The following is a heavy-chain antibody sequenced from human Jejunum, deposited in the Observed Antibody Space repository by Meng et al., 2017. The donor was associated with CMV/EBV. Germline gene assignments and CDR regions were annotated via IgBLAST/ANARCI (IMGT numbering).Heavy chain of an antibody. Sequence: AVSLFTVNLISLRWVRRAPGMCLEWVSSLSTGGSSFYRDSVEGRFVISRDTSKNTLYLQMNSLRPEDTAIYYCAKGEGRPHYYFDYWGQGTLVTVSS. V-gene: IGHV3-53*01. D-gene: IGHD1-26*01. J-gene: IGHJ4*02. CDR1: LFTVNLIS. CDR3: AKGEGRPHYYFDY. CDR2: LSTGGSS.